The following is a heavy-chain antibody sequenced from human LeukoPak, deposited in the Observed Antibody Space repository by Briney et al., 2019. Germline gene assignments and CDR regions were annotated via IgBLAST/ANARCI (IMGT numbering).Heavy chain of an antibody. D-gene: IGHD6-13*01. CDR2: ISSSSSYI. J-gene: IGHJ4*02. V-gene: IGHV3-21*01. Sequence: SGGSLRLSCAASGGTFSSYSMNWARQAPGKGLEWVSSISSSSSYIYYAESVKGRFTISRDNAKNSLYLQMNSLRAEDTAVYYCASMGWAAAGDKGGYFDYWGQGTLVTVSS. CDR3: ASMGWAAAGDKGGYFDY. CDR1: GGTFSSYS.